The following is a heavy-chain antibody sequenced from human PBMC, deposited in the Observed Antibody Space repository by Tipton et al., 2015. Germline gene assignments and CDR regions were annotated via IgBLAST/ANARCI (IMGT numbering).Heavy chain of an antibody. CDR2: ISHSGNT. Sequence: LRLSCAVSAYSISSDYYWGWIRQPPGKGLEWIGSISHSGNTYYNPSLKSRVTISADTSKNQFSLRLTSVTAADTAVYYCARGHSAGSYYSCWFDPWGQGTLVTVSS. CDR1: AYSISSDYY. J-gene: IGHJ5*02. V-gene: IGHV4-38-2*01. CDR3: ARGHSAGSYYSCWFDP. D-gene: IGHD2-15*01.